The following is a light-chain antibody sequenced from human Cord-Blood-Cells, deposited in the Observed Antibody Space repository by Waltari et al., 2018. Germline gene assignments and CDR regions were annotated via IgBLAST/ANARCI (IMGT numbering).Light chain of an antibody. J-gene: IGLJ3*02. Sequence: QSALTQPRSVSGSPGQSVTISCTGTSSDVGGYNYVSWYQQHQGKAHKLMIYDVSKRPSGVPDRFSGSKSGNTASLTISGLQAEDEADYYCCSYAGSYNWVFGGGTKLTVL. CDR3: CSYAGSYNWV. V-gene: IGLV2-11*01. CDR2: DVS. CDR1: SSDVGGYNY.